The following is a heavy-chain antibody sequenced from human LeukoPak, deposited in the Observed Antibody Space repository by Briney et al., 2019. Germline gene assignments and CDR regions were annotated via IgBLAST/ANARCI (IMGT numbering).Heavy chain of an antibody. Sequence: PSETLSLTCSVSGDSISNFYWNWIRQSPRKRLEWIGNIHYSGNSNYNPSLQSRVTISIDTSRKQLFLKLSSVTAADTAVYYCALAPNSNWFDFWGQGTLVTVSS. CDR3: ALAPNSNWFDF. D-gene: IGHD2-8*01. CDR1: GDSISNFY. CDR2: IHYSGNS. J-gene: IGHJ5*01. V-gene: IGHV4-59*08.